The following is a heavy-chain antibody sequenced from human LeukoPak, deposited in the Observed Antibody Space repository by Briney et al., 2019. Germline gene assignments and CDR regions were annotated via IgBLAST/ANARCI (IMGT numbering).Heavy chain of an antibody. V-gene: IGHV3-21*05. CDR3: ARVKHIVVVTAIPGAFDI. Sequence: PGGSLRLSCAASGFTVGGHSMNWVRQAPGKGLEWVSCFSISSNIYYADSVKGRFTISRDNAKNSLYLQMNSLRAEDTAVYYCARVKHIVVVTAIPGAFDIWGQGTMVTVSS. D-gene: IGHD2-21*02. CDR2: FSISSNI. CDR1: GFTVGGHS. J-gene: IGHJ3*02.